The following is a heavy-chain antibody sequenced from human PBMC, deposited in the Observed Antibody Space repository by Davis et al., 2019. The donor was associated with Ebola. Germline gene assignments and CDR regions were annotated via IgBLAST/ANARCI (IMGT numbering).Heavy chain of an antibody. J-gene: IGHJ4*02. V-gene: IGHV4-34*01. CDR3: ARIGYYDSSGYPDY. Sequence: GSLRLSCAVYGGSFSDYYWSWIRQPPGKGLEWIGEINHSGSTNYNPSLKSRVTISVDTSKNQFSLKLSSVTAADTAVYYCARIGYYDSSGYPDYWGQGTLVTVSS. D-gene: IGHD3-22*01. CDR1: GGSFSDYY. CDR2: INHSGST.